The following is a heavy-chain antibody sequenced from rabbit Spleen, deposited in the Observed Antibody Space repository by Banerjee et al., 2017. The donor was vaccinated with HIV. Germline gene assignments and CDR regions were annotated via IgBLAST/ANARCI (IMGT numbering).Heavy chain of an antibody. CDR3: ARDLVGVIGWNFYL. CDR2: INASTGKP. J-gene: IGHJ4*01. D-gene: IGHD2-1*01. Sequence: QEQLVESGGGLVQPEGSLTLTCKASGFSFSDRDVMCWVRQAPGKGLQWIACINASTGKPVYATWASGRFTISRTSSTTVTLRMTSLAVADRATYFCARDLVGVIGWNFYLWGPGTLVT. CDR1: GFSFSDRDV. V-gene: IGHV1S45*01.